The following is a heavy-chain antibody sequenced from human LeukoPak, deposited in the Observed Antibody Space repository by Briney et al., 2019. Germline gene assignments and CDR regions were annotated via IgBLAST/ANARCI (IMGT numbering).Heavy chain of an antibody. CDR2: ISGDGGST. CDR1: GFTFDDYA. V-gene: IGHV3-43*02. Sequence: PGGSLRLFCAASGFTFDDYAMHWVRQAPGKGLEWVSLISGDGGSTYYADSVKGRFTISRDNSKNSLYLQMNSLRTDDTALYYCAKDIYGGNSGHFDYWGQGTLVTVSS. CDR3: AKDIYGGNSGHFDY. D-gene: IGHD4-23*01. J-gene: IGHJ4*02.